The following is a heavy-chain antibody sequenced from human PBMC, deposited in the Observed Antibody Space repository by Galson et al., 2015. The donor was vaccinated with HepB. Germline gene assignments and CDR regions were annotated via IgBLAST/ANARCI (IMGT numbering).Heavy chain of an antibody. CDR2: FDPEDGET. D-gene: IGHD6-19*01. CDR3: ATGRRQWLESRPSNFYYYMDV. J-gene: IGHJ6*03. V-gene: IGHV1-24*01. Sequence: SVKVSCKVSAYTLTELSMHWVRQAPGKGLEWMGGFDPEDGETIYAQKFQGRVTMTEDTSTDTAYMELSSLRSEDTAVYYCATGRRQWLESRPSNFYYYMDVWGKGTTVTVSS. CDR1: AYTLTELS.